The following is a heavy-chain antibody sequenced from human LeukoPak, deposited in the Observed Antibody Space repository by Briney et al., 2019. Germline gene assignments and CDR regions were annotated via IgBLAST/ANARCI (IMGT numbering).Heavy chain of an antibody. CDR3: AMGLRDIVVVPAALPYFDY. D-gene: IGHD2-2*01. J-gene: IGHJ4*02. V-gene: IGHV1-69*13. CDR2: IIPIFGTA. CDR1: GGTFSSYA. Sequence: ASVKVSCKASGGTFSSYAISWVRQAPGQGLEWVGGIIPIFGTANYAQKFQGRVTITADESTSTAYMELSSLRSEDTAVYYCAMGLRDIVVVPAALPYFDYWGQGTLVTVSS.